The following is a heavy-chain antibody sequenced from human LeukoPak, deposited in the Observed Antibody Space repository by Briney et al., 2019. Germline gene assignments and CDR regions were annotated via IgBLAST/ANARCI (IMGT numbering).Heavy chain of an antibody. CDR3: ARESLGSGWFGY. Sequence: PSETLSPTCTVSGGSISSGDYYWSWIRQPPGKGLEWIGYIYYSGSTYYNPSLKSRVTISVDTSKNQFSLKLSSVTAANTAVYYCARESLGSGWFGYWGQGTLVTVSS. D-gene: IGHD6-19*01. V-gene: IGHV4-30-4*08. CDR2: IYYSGST. CDR1: GGSISSGDYY. J-gene: IGHJ5*01.